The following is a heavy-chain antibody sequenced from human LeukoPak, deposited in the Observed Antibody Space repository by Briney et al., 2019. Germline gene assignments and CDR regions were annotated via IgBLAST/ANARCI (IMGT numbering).Heavy chain of an antibody. CDR3: ARSLVDTAMVDY. CDR2: IYYIGGT. CDR1: GGSINSDY. D-gene: IGHD5-18*01. V-gene: IGHV4-59*08. J-gene: IGHJ4*02. Sequence: KASETLSLTCTVSGGSINSDYWSWIRQPPGKGLEWIGYIYYIGGTNYNPSLKSRVTISVDTSKNQFSLKLSSVTAADTAVYYCARSLVDTAMVDYWGQGTLVTVSS.